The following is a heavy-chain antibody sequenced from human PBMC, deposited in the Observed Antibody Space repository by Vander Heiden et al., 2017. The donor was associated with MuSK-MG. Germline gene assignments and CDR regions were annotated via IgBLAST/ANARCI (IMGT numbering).Heavy chain of an antibody. CDR2: ISGRDDR. J-gene: IGHJ4*02. CDR1: GLHFSNFA. V-gene: IGHV3-23*01. D-gene: IGHD5-12*01. Sequence: EVQLLESGGGLVQPGGSLRLACAASGLHFSNFAMSWVRHAPGKGLEGVSSISGRDDRYYADSVRGRVTISRDNSKNTLYLQMNSLRAEDTAVYYCAKDRPEYSGYDGFDYWGQGTLVTVSS. CDR3: AKDRPEYSGYDGFDY.